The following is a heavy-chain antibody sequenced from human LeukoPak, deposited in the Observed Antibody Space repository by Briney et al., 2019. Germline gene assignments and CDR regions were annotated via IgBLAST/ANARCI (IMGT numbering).Heavy chain of an antibody. Sequence: GGSLRLSCAASGFTFSSYNMNWVRQAPGKGLEWVSSISSSSTYIYYTDSVRGRSTISRDNAKNSLYLQMNSLRAEDTAVYWCARDYIAYDPLDYWGQGTLVTVSS. D-gene: IGHD3-3*01. CDR1: GFTFSSYN. CDR3: ARDYIAYDPLDY. J-gene: IGHJ4*02. CDR2: ISSSSTYI. V-gene: IGHV3-21*01.